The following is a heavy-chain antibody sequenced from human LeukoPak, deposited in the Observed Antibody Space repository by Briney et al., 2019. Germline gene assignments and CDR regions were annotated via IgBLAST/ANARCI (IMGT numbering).Heavy chain of an antibody. Sequence: TSETLSLTCTVSGGSISSYYWSWIRQPPGKGLEWIGYIYYSGSTNYNPSLKSRVTISVDTSKNQFSLKPSSVTAADTAVYYCARTSNSPGYYYYMDVWGKGTTVTVSS. V-gene: IGHV4-59*01. CDR3: ARTSNSPGYYYYMDV. D-gene: IGHD2-21*01. CDR2: IYYSGST. CDR1: GGSISSYY. J-gene: IGHJ6*03.